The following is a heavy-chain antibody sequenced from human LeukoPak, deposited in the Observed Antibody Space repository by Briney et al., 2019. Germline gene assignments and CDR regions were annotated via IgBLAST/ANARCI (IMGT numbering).Heavy chain of an antibody. V-gene: IGHV1-69*13. Sequence: ASVKVSCKASGGTFSSYAISWVRQAPGQGLEWMGGIIPIFGTANYAQKFQGRVTITADESTSTAYMELSSLRSEDTAVYYCARDWVGKYYFDYWGQGTLVTVSS. CDR1: GGTFSSYA. J-gene: IGHJ4*02. CDR3: ARDWVGKYYFDY. D-gene: IGHD1-26*01. CDR2: IIPIFGTA.